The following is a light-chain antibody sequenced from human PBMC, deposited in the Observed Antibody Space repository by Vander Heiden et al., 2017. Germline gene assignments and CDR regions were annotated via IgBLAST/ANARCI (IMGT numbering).Light chain of an antibody. CDR1: QSLLHSNGYNY. CDR2: LGS. CDR3: MQALQTPYT. Sequence: IGMTQSPLSLPVTPGEPASIPCRSSQSLLHSNGYNYLDWYLQKPGQSPQLLIYLGSNRASGVPDRFSGSGSGTDFTLKISRVEAEDVGVYYCMQALQTPYTFGQGTKLEIK. J-gene: IGKJ2*01. V-gene: IGKV2-28*01.